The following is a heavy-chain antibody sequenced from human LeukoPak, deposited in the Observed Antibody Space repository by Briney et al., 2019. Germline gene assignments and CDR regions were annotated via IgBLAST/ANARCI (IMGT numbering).Heavy chain of an antibody. D-gene: IGHD4-23*01. Sequence: GGSLRLSCAASGFTFSSYGMHWVRQAPGKGLEWVAVISSDGSDKYYADSVKGRFTISRDNTKNTMYLQMNSLRDEDTAVYYCAKGSATTVVTIDYWGQGTLVTVSS. J-gene: IGHJ4*02. CDR1: GFTFSSYG. CDR3: AKGSATTVVTIDY. CDR2: ISSDGSDK. V-gene: IGHV3-30*18.